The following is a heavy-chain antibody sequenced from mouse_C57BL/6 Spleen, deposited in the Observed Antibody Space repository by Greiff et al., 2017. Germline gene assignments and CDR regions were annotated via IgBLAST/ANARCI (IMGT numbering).Heavy chain of an antibody. CDR3: ASRWLLSWFAY. CDR1: GYTFTGYW. J-gene: IGHJ3*01. CDR2: ILPGSGST. Sequence: VQLQQSGAELMKPGASVKLSCKATGYTFTGYWIEWVKQRPGHGLEWIGEILPGSGSTNYNEKVKGKATFTVDTSSNTTYMQLSSRTTEDSAIYYCASRWLLSWFAYWGQGTLVTVSA. V-gene: IGHV1-9*01. D-gene: IGHD2-3*01.